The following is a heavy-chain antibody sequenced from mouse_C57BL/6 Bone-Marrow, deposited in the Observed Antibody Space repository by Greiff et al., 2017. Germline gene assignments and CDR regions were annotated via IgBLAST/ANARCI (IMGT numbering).Heavy chain of an antibody. J-gene: IGHJ3*01. CDR1: GYTFTDYE. Sequence: VQLQQSGAELVRPGASVTLSCKASGYTFTDYEMHWVKQTPLHGLEWIGALDPETGGTAYNQKFKGKAILTADKSSSTAYMELRSLTSEDSAVYYCTKGFAYWGQGTLVTVSA. CDR3: TKGFAY. V-gene: IGHV1-15*01. CDR2: LDPETGGT.